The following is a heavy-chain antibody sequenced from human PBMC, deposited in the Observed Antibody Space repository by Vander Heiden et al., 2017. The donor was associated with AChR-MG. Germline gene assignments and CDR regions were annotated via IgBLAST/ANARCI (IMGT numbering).Heavy chain of an antibody. D-gene: IGHD4-17*01. Sequence: QVQLVQSGAEVKKPGSSVKVSCKASGGTFSSYAISWVRRAPGQGLEWMGGIIPIFGTANYAQKFQGRVTITADESTSTAYMELSSLRSEDTAVYYCARESTDYGGNSEYYYYYMDVWGKGTTVTVSS. CDR3: ARESTDYGGNSEYYYYYMDV. V-gene: IGHV1-69*01. CDR2: IIPIFGTA. CDR1: GGTFSSYA. J-gene: IGHJ6*03.